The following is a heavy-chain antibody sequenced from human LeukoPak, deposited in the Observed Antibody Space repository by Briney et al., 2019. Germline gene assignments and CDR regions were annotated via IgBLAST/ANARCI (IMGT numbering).Heavy chain of an antibody. D-gene: IGHD3-3*01. CDR2: IIPIFGTA. CDR1: GGTFSSYA. CDR3: ARNVLRFLESYYYYMDV. V-gene: IGHV1-69*05. J-gene: IGHJ6*03. Sequence: WASVKVSCKASGGTFSSYAISWVRQAPGQGLEWMGGIIPIFGTANYAQKFQGRVTITTDESTSTAYMELSSLRSEDTAVYYCARNVLRFLESYYYYMDVWGKGTTVTVSS.